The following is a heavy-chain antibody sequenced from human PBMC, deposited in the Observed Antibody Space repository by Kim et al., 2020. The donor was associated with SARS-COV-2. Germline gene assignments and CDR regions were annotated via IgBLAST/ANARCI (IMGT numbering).Heavy chain of an antibody. V-gene: IGHV1-3*04. Sequence: ASVKFSCKASGYTFTNFPFNWVRQAPGQGLEWMGWINTDTGHTKYSETFQGRVTLTRDTTATTAYMEMSSLKSGDTAVYFCAREGSFGCSSGTCTPSDLGGRATLVTV. D-gene: IGHD1-26*01. J-gene: IGHJ5*02. CDR3: AREGSFGCSSGTCTPSDL. CDR1: GYTFTNFP. CDR2: INTDTGHT.